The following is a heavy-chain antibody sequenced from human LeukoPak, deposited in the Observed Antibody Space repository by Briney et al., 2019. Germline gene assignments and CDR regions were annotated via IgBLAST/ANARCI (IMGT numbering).Heavy chain of an antibody. Sequence: GASVKVSCKASGYTFTSYHMHWVRQAPGQGLEWMGIINPSGGSTSYAQKFQGRVTMTRDTSTSTVYMELSSLRSEDTAVYYCARSSITMIVVVITAPPDYWGQGTLVTVSS. J-gene: IGHJ4*02. CDR1: GYTFTSYH. V-gene: IGHV1-46*01. D-gene: IGHD3-22*01. CDR2: INPSGGST. CDR3: ARSSITMIVVVITAPPDY.